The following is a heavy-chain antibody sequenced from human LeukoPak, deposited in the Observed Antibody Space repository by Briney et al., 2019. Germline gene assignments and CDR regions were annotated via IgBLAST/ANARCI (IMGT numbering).Heavy chain of an antibody. CDR2: IYYSGST. D-gene: IGHD1-20*01. CDR3: ARHRVTGTPYTGFAI. Sequence: SETLSLTCTVSADSISSSSYYWGWIRQPPGKGLEWIGSIYYSGSTYYNPSLRSRVTIAVDTSKNQLSLKLSFVTAADTAVYYCARHRVTGTPYTGFAIWGQGTMVTVSS. V-gene: IGHV4-39*01. J-gene: IGHJ3*02. CDR1: ADSISSSSYY.